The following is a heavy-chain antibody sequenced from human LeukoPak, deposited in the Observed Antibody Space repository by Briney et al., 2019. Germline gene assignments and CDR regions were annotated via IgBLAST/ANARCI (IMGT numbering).Heavy chain of an antibody. J-gene: IGHJ5*02. CDR2: ISWNSGSI. V-gene: IGHV3-9*01. D-gene: IGHD3-9*01. CDR3: ARHLRVNYDILTGSLRLGGGFDP. CDR1: GFTFDDYA. Sequence: GGSLRLSCAASGFTFDDYAMHWVRQAPGKGLEWVSGISWNSGSIGYADSVKGRFTISRDNSKNTLYLQMNSLRAEDTAVYYCARHLRVNYDILTGSLRLGGGFDPWGQGTLVTVSP.